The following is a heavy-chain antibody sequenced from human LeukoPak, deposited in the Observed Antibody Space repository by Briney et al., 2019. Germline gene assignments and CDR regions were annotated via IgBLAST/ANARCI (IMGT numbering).Heavy chain of an antibody. J-gene: IGHJ4*02. V-gene: IGHV4-34*01. CDR2: INHRGST. D-gene: IGHD5-18*01. Sequence: AETLSLTCAVYGGSFSGYYWSWIREPPGKGLEWIGEINHRGSTNYNPSLKSRVTISVDTSKTQFSLKLSSVTAADTAVYYCARGRFRVYSYGYSFDYWGQGTLVTVSS. CDR1: GGSFSGYY. CDR3: ARGRFRVYSYGYSFDY.